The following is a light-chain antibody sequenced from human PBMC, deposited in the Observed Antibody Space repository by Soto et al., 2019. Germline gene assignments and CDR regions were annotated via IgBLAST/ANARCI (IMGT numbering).Light chain of an antibody. Sequence: DIQMTQSPSSLSASVGDTVTITCQASQDITNQINWYQQRPGKAPNLLIYDASPFETGVPSRFSGSVSGTYFTLTITSLQPEVIATYYCQKHDGVPQFGPGTKVDF. CDR3: QKHDGVPQ. J-gene: IGKJ3*01. V-gene: IGKV1-33*01. CDR1: QDITNQ. CDR2: DAS.